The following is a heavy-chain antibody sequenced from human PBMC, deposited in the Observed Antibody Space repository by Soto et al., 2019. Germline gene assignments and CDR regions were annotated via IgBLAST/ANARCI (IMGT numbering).Heavy chain of an antibody. Sequence: QVQLQESGPGLVKPSETLSLTCTVSGGSISSYYWSWIRQPPGKGLEWIGYIYYSGSTNYNPSLKSRVTISVDTSKNQFSLKMSSVTAADTAVYYCARVYGGYLDYWGQGTLVTVSS. CDR1: GGSISSYY. CDR3: ARVYGGYLDY. CDR2: IYYSGST. D-gene: IGHD2-15*01. J-gene: IGHJ4*02. V-gene: IGHV4-59*01.